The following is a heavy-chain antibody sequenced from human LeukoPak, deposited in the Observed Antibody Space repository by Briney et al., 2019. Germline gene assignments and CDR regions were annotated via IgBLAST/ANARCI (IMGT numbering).Heavy chain of an antibody. J-gene: IGHJ3*02. CDR3: GRRYCGVGFEI. D-gene: IGHD2-21*01. CDR2: IYSSGIT. CDR1: GASLSGFQYY. V-gene: IGHV4-39*07. Sequence: SETLSLTCTVSGASLSGFQYYWGWVRQPPGKGLEWIGCIYSSGITHYSPSLRSRVSLSIDMSQNQFSLKLSSVTAADTAVYYCGRRYCGVGFEIWGLGTMVTVSS.